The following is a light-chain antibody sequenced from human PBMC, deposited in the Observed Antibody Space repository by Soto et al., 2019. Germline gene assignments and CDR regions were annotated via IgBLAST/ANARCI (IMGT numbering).Light chain of an antibody. V-gene: IGKV1-39*01. CDR3: QQTYTTPYT. CDR2: GAS. Sequence: DIQMTQSPSSLSASVGDRVTITCRTSQNIIKYLNWYQQKPGKAPKFLIYGASTLQTGVPSRFSGGGSGTDFTLTISSLQPEDFETYYCQQTYTTPYTFGQGTKLDIK. CDR1: QNIIKY. J-gene: IGKJ2*01.